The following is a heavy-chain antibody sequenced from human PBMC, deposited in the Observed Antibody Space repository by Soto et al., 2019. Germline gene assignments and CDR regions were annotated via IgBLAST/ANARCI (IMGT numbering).Heavy chain of an antibody. J-gene: IGHJ6*02. CDR2: IIPIFGTA. Sequence: QVQLVQSGAEVKKPGSSVKVSCKASGGTFSSYAISWVRQAPGQGLKWMGVIIPIFGTANYAQKFQGRVTITADESTSTAYMELSSLRSEDTAVYYCALGYCSSTSCYTRGSYYYYGMDVWGQGTTVTVSS. V-gene: IGHV1-69*01. CDR1: GGTFSSYA. D-gene: IGHD2-2*02. CDR3: ALGYCSSTSCYTRGSYYYYGMDV.